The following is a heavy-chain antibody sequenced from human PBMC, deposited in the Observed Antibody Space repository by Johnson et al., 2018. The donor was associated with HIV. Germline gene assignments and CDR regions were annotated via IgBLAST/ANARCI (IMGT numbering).Heavy chain of an antibody. CDR2: ISTSGGGI. CDR1: GFTFTDYY. CDR3: ARVRYSSGWPIYAFDI. Sequence: QVQLVESGGDLVQPGGSLRLSCAASGFTFTDYYMTWIRQAPGKGLEWVSHISTSGGGIYYADSVKGRFTISRDNARNSLYLQMNSLRAEDTAVYYCARVRYSSGWPIYAFDIWGQGTVVIVSS. J-gene: IGHJ3*02. V-gene: IGHV3-11*04. D-gene: IGHD6-19*01.